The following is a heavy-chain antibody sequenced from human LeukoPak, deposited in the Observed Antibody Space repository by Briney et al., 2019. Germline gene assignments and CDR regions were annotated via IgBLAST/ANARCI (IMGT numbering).Heavy chain of an antibody. V-gene: IGHV3-21*01. CDR3: ARGLRGPDY. Sequence: GGSLRLSCAASGFTFSSYSMNWVRQAPGKGLEWVSSISSSSSYIYYADSVKGRFTISRDNSKNTMFLQMNRLRDEDTAVYYCARGLRGPDYWGQGTQVTVSS. CDR2: ISSSSSYI. CDR1: GFTFSSYS. J-gene: IGHJ4*02.